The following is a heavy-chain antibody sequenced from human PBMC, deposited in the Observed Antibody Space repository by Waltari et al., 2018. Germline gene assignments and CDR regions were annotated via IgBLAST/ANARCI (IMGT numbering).Heavy chain of an antibody. CDR1: GFVLSPSY. D-gene: IGHD5-18*01. CDR2: IASGVDT. J-gene: IGHJ4*02. CDR3: TRGTSYYASGYYHPTKFDY. V-gene: IGHV3-13*01. Sequence: EVQLVESGGDVGQPGGSLRLSCAASGFVLSPSYMPLVRQASGKGLEWVASIASGVDTYFPDSVKGRFTISRDNAKNSLYLQMNSLRVGDTAVYYCTRGTSYYASGYYHPTKFDYWGLGTQVTVSS.